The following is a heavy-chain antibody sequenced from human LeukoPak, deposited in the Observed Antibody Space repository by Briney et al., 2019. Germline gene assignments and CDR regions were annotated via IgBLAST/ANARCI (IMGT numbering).Heavy chain of an antibody. CDR3: ARGGNNYVHFDY. V-gene: IGHV3-7*04. D-gene: IGHD5-24*01. Sequence: PGGSLRLSCAASGFTFSPYPMNWVRQAPGKGLEWVASIKQDGSQKFYVDSVKGRFTISRDNAENSLYLQMNSLRAEDTAVYYCARGGNNYVHFDYWGQGTLVTVSS. J-gene: IGHJ4*02. CDR2: IKQDGSQK. CDR1: GFTFSPYP.